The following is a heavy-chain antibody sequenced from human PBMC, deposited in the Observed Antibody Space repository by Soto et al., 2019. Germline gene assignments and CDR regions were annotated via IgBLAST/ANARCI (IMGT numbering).Heavy chain of an antibody. CDR3: ATYKPSLGGVPIFDH. Sequence: ASVKVSCKASGYTFTGYYMHWVRQAPGRGLEWMGWINPNSGGTNCAENFQGRVAITADDSTSTTYLEMSTLRSDDTAVYYCATYKPSLGGVPIFDHWGQGTLVTVSS. CDR1: GYTFTGYY. J-gene: IGHJ4*02. V-gene: IGHV1-2*02. D-gene: IGHD3-16*01. CDR2: INPNSGGT.